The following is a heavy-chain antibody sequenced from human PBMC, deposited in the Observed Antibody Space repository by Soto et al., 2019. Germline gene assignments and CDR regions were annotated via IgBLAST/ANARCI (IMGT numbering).Heavy chain of an antibody. CDR2: IIPIFGTA. Sequence: ASVKVSCKASGGTFSSYAISWVRQAPGQGLEWMGGIIPIFGTANYAQKFQGRVTITADESTSTAYMELSSLRSEDTAVYYCARVIREIVGSNYASYYYYGMDVWGQGTTVTVSS. J-gene: IGHJ6*02. V-gene: IGHV1-69*13. D-gene: IGHD4-4*01. CDR1: GGTFSSYA. CDR3: ARVIREIVGSNYASYYYYGMDV.